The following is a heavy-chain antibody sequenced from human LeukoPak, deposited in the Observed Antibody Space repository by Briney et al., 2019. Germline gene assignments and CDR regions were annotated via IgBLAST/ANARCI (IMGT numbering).Heavy chain of an antibody. D-gene: IGHD3-16*01. CDR1: GFTSIAYA. Sequence: GGSLRLSCVGSGFTSIAYALTWARQAPGKGLEWVSGISGGGVTTYYADSVKGRFTISRDNSKNTLYLQMNSLRADDTAIYYCARNQQLGGHSCYYYGMDVWGQGTTVTVSS. V-gene: IGHV3-23*01. CDR2: ISGGGVTT. CDR3: ARNQQLGGHSCYYYGMDV. J-gene: IGHJ6*02.